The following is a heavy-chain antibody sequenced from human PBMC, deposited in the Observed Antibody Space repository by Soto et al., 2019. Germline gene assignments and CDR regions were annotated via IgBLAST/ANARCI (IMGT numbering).Heavy chain of an antibody. D-gene: IGHD1-26*01. CDR2: IYYSGST. V-gene: IGHV4-59*08. CDR1: GGCISSYY. J-gene: IGHJ4*02. CDR3: ARRYGGNLDY. Sequence: PSETLSLTCTVSGGCISSYYWSWIRPPPGKGLEWIGYIYYSGSTNYNPSLKSRVTISVDTSKNQFSLKLSSVTAADTAVYYCARRYGGNLDYWGQGTLVTVSS.